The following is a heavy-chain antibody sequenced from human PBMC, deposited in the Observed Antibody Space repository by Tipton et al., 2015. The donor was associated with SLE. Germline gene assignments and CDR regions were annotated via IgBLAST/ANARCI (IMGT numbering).Heavy chain of an antibody. V-gene: IGHV4-30-2*01. J-gene: IGHJ5*02. CDR1: GGSISSGSYY. D-gene: IGHD3-10*01. CDR3: ARKTMVRGEPGWFDP. CDR2: ISHGGRT. Sequence: TLSLTCTVSGGSISSGSYYWSWIRQPPGKGLEWIGYISHGGRTYYNPSLKNRITMSVDRSNNQFSLNLTSVTAADTAVYYCARKTMVRGEPGWFDPWGQGTLVIVSS.